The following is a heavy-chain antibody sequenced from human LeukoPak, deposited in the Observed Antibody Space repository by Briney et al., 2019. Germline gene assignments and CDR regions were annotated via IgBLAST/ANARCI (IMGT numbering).Heavy chain of an antibody. CDR1: GFTFDYYG. Sequence: GGSLRLSCAASGFTFDYYGMSWVRRAPGKGLKWVSGINWNGGSTGYADSVKGRFTISRDNAKNSLYLQMNSLRAEDTALYYCARDRTVTTSLFDYWGQGTLVTVSS. V-gene: IGHV3-20*04. D-gene: IGHD4-17*01. J-gene: IGHJ4*02. CDR3: ARDRTVTTSLFDY. CDR2: INWNGGST.